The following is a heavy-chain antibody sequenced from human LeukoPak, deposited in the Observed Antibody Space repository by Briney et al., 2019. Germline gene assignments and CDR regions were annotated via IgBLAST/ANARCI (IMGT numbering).Heavy chain of an antibody. Sequence: PGRSLRLSCAASGFTFSSYGMHWVRQAPGKGLEWVAVIWYDGSNKYYADSVKGRFTISRDNSKNTLYLQMNSLRAEDTAVYYCARDFIGGLGELSPHSHWGQGTLVTVSS. CDR2: IWYDGSNK. J-gene: IGHJ4*02. CDR1: GFTFSSYG. D-gene: IGHD3-16*02. CDR3: ARDFIGGLGELSPHSH. V-gene: IGHV3-33*01.